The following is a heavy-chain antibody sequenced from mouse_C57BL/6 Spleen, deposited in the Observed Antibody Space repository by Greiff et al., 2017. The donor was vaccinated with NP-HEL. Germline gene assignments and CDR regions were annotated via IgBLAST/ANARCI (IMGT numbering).Heavy chain of an antibody. CDR2: IDPNSGGT. V-gene: IGHV1-72*01. J-gene: IGHJ2*01. D-gene: IGHD2-4*01. CDR1: GYTFTSYW. CDR3: TKADSDDDNYFDD. Sequence: QVQLQQPGAELVKPGASVKLSCKASGYTFTSYWMHWVKQRPGRGLEWIGRIDPNSGGTKYNEKFKSKATLTVDKPSSTAYIQLSSLTSEDTAVYFLTKADSDDDNYFDDWGQGTTLTVSA.